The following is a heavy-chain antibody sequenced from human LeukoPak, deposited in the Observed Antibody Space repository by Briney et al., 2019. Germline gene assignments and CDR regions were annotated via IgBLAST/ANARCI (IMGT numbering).Heavy chain of an antibody. Sequence: GGSLRLSCAASGFTFSNYEMNWVRQAPGKGLEWVSYIVGSGDNKQYADSVRGRFTISRDNAKNSLYLQMNNLRAGDTAVYYCATFPNDSSDIWGQGTMVTVSS. V-gene: IGHV3-48*03. CDR1: GFTFSNYE. CDR2: IVGSGDNK. J-gene: IGHJ3*02. CDR3: ATFPNDSSDI.